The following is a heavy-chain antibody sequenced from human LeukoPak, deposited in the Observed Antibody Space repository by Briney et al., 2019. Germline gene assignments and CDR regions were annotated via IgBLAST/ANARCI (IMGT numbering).Heavy chain of an antibody. CDR2: ISGSGGST. CDR3: AKDLDFWSGYTPTLFDY. V-gene: IGHV3-23*01. CDR1: GFTFSSYA. J-gene: IGHJ4*02. Sequence: GGSLRLSCAASGFTFSSYAMSWVRQAPGKGLEWVSAISGSGGSTYYADSMKGRFTISRDNSKNTLYLQMNSLRAEDTAVYYCAKDLDFWSGYTPTLFDYWGQGTLVTVSS. D-gene: IGHD3-3*01.